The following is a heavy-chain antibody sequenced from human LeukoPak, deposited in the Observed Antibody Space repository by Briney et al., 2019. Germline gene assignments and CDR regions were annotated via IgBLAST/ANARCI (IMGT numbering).Heavy chain of an antibody. V-gene: IGHV3-21*01. Sequence: GGSLRLSCAASGFTFSSYSMNWVRQAPGKGLEWVSSISSSSSYIYYADSVKGRFTISRDNAKNSLYLQMNRLRAEDSALYYCARDRAYKSFDYWGQGTLVTVSS. D-gene: IGHD1-1*01. CDR1: GFTFSSYS. CDR2: ISSSSSYI. CDR3: ARDRAYKSFDY. J-gene: IGHJ4*02.